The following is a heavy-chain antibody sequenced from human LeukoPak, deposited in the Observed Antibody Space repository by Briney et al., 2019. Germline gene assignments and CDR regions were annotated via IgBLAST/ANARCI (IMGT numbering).Heavy chain of an antibody. J-gene: IGHJ6*03. D-gene: IGHD6-13*01. Sequence: ASVKDSCKASRYTFSEYYIHWVRQALGQGLEWRGWINPNSVGTNHAQTFQGRDTMTRDTTISTAYMEMSSLRSDDSAMYYCARVSQRELGYYSYYMDVWGKGTTVTVSS. CDR1: RYTFSEYY. CDR3: ARVSQRELGYYSYYMDV. V-gene: IGHV1-2*02. CDR2: INPNSVGT.